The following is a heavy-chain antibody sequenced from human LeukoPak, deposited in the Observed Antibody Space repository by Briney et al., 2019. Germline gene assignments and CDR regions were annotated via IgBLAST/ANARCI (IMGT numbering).Heavy chain of an antibody. J-gene: IGHJ6*03. D-gene: IGHD4-11*01. V-gene: IGHV3-21*01. CDR1: GFTFSHYS. CDR3: ARVMMGATVTTFHYYCMDV. CDR2: ITSSSSHI. Sequence: PGGSLRLSCAACGFTFSHYSIDWVRQAPGKGLERVASITSSSSHIYYADSVKGRFTISRDNAKNELYLQMNSLRAEDTAINYCARVMMGATVTTFHYYCMDVWGVGTTVTVSS.